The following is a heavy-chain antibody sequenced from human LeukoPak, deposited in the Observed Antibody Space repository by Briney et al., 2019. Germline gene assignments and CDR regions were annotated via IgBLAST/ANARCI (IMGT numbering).Heavy chain of an antibody. J-gene: IGHJ4*02. D-gene: IGHD1-1*01. CDR1: GDSLSHYY. CDR3: ARTGTTFFDY. CDR2: IYYLGST. Sequence: SETLSLTCTVSGDSLSHYYWSWIRQPPGKGLEWIGYIYYLGSTRYNPSLKSRVTISVDRSKNQFSLMVSSVTAADTAMYYCARTGTTFFDYWGQGALVTVSS. V-gene: IGHV4-59*08.